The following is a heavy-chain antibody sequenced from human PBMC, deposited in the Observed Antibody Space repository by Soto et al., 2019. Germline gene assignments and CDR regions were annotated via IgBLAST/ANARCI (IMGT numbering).Heavy chain of an antibody. CDR3: VQSRCGGDCLQSYSSHSYYGLDV. V-gene: IGHV2-5*02. D-gene: IGHD2-21*02. J-gene: IGHJ6*02. CDR1: GFSLSTIGVG. CDR2: IYWDDDK. Sequence: QITLKESGPPLVKPTQTLTLTCTFSGFSLSTIGVGVGWIRQPPGKALEWLALIYWDDDKRYSPSLKSRLTVTKDSSKNQVVLTMTNMDPVDTAPYYCVQSRCGGDCLQSYSSHSYYGLDVWGQGTTVTVSS.